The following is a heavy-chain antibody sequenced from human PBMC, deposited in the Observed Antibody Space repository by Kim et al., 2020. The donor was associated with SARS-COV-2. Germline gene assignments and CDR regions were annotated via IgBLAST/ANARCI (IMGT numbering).Heavy chain of an antibody. J-gene: IGHJ4*02. CDR3: ARDGGVYCSGGSCQADY. CDR2: IIPILGIA. D-gene: IGHD2-15*01. CDR1: GGTFSSYA. Sequence: SVKVSCKASGGTFSSYAISWVRQAPGQGLEWMGRIIPILGIANYAQKFQGRVTITADKSTSTAYMELSSLRSEDTAVYYCARDGGVYCSGGSCQADYWGQGTLVTVSS. V-gene: IGHV1-69*04.